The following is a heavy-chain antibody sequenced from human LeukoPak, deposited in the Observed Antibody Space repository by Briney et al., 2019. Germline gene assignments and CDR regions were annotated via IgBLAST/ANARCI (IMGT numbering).Heavy chain of an antibody. V-gene: IGHV1-2*02. CDR1: GYTFTGYY. CDR3: ARGRKNRVSWNDVQFWFGP. J-gene: IGHJ5*02. Sequence: GASVKVSCKASGYTFTGYYMHWVRQAPGQGLEWMGWINPNSGGTNYAQKFQGRVTMTRDTSISTAYMELSRLRSDDTAVYYCARGRKNRVSWNDVQFWFGPWGQGTLVTVSS. CDR2: INPNSGGT. D-gene: IGHD1-1*01.